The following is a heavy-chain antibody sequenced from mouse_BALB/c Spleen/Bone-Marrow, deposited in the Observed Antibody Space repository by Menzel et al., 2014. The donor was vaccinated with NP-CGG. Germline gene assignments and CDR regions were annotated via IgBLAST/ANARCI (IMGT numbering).Heavy chain of an antibody. CDR2: INPNYDST. V-gene: IGHV1-18*01. Sequence: VQLQQSGAELVKPGASVRISCKASGYTFTDYNMDWVKQSHGKSLEWIGDINPNYDSTSYNQEFKGKATLTVDKSSSRAYMELRSLTSEDAGVYYCARRDGYGSYFDYWGQGTTLTVSS. D-gene: IGHD2-2*01. CDR1: GYTFTDYN. CDR3: ARRDGYGSYFDY. J-gene: IGHJ2*01.